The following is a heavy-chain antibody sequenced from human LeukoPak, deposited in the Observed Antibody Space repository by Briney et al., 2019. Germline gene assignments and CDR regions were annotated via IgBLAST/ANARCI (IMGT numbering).Heavy chain of an antibody. J-gene: IGHJ6*03. CDR1: GGSISSYY. V-gene: IGHV4-4*07. CDR2: IYTSGST. CDR3: ARDPSFYSGSYYNYYYYYMDV. Sequence: SETLSLTCTVSGGSISSYYWSWIRQPAGKGLEWIGRIYTSGSTNYNPSLKSRVTISVDKSKNQFSLKLSSVTAADTAVYYCARDPSFYSGSYYNYYYYYMDVWGKGTTVTVSS. D-gene: IGHD1-26*01.